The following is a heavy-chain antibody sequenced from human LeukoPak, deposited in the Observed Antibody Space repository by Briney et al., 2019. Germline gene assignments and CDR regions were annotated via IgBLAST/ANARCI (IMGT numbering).Heavy chain of an antibody. J-gene: IGHJ4*02. V-gene: IGHV4-59*01. D-gene: IGHD5-24*01. Sequence: PSETLSLTCTVSGGSISSYYWSWIRQPPGKGLEWIGYIYYSGSTNYNPSLKSRVTISVDTSKNQFSLKLSSVTAADTAVYYCARVAGRWLQLQYFDYWGQGTLVTVSS. CDR3: ARVAGRWLQLQYFDY. CDR2: IYYSGST. CDR1: GGSISSYY.